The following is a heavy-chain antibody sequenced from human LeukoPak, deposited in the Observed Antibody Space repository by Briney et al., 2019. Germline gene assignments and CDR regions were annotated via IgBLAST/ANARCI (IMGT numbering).Heavy chain of an antibody. CDR1: GFTFSNYW. D-gene: IGHD5-24*01. J-gene: IGHJ4*02. CDR2: IKHDGGEK. CDR3: ARADRDGYIGY. V-gene: IGHV3-7*01. Sequence: GGSLRLSCAASGFTFSNYWMGWVRQAPGKGLEWVANIKHDGGEKYYVDSVKGRFTISRDNAKNSLYLQMNSLRAEDTAVYYCARADRDGYIGYWGQGTLVTVSS.